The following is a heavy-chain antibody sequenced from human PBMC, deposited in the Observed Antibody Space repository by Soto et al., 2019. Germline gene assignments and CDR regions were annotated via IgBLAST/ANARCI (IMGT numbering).Heavy chain of an antibody. D-gene: IGHD3-10*01. J-gene: IGHJ6*02. CDR3: ARDRVVSPKYYYYGMDV. Sequence: PSETLSLTCTVSGGSISSGGYYWSWIRQHPGKGLEWIGYIYYSGSTYYNPSLKSRVTISVDTSKNQFSLKLSSVTAADTAVYYCARDRVVSPKYYYYGMDVWGQGTTVTVSS. CDR1: GGSISSGGYY. V-gene: IGHV4-31*03. CDR2: IYYSGST.